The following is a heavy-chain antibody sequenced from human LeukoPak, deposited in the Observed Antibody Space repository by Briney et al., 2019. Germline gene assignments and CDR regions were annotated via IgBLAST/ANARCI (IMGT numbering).Heavy chain of an antibody. CDR1: GFTFSSYT. J-gene: IGHJ5*01. CDR3: AKALEAAGDS. CDR2: IFGGGSPS. D-gene: IGHD6-13*01. Sequence: GGSLRLSCAASGFTFSSYTMSWVRQAPGKGLEWVSGIFGGGSPSYYADSVRGRFTVSRENSKNIVYLEMSRLRVDDTAMYYCAKALEAAGDSWGQGTMVTVSS. V-gene: IGHV3-23*03.